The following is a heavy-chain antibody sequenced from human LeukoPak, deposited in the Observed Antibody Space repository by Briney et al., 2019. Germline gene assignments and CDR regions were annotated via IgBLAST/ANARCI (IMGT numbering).Heavy chain of an antibody. CDR1: GFTVSSNY. J-gene: IGHJ6*02. CDR3: AGWATVTAYYGMDV. V-gene: IGHV3-66*01. Sequence: GGSMRLSCEASGFTVSSNYMSWVRQAPGKGLEWVSVIYSGGSTYYADSVKGRFTISRDNSKNTLYLQMNNLRDEDTAGYYCAGWATVTAYYGMDVWGQGTTVTVS. CDR2: IYSGGST. D-gene: IGHD4-17*01.